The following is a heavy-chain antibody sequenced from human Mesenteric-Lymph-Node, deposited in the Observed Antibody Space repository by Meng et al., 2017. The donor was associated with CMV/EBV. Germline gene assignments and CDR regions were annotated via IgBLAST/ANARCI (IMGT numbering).Heavy chain of an antibody. D-gene: IGHD3-3*01. CDR3: ATNYDFWSGYTFDP. J-gene: IGHJ5*02. Sequence: GGSLRLSCEASGFTFSNYWMAWVRQAPGKGLEWVANIKEDGTQKCYVDSVEGRFTISRDNGKNSLYLQMNSMRVGDTAVYYCATNYDFWSGYTFDPRAQGTLVTVSS. V-gene: IGHV3-7*01. CDR1: GFTFSNYW. CDR2: IKEDGTQK.